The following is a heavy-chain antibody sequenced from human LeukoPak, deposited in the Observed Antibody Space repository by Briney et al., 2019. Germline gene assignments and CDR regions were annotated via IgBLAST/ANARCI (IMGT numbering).Heavy chain of an antibody. Sequence: GASVKVSCKLSGNNLTELSMHWVRQAPGEGLEWMGWINPSSGGTKYAQKFQDWVTMTRDTSITTAYMEFSRLRSDDMAMYYCVRDDGNYLFDSWGQGTLVTVSS. V-gene: IGHV1-2*04. J-gene: IGHJ4*02. D-gene: IGHD1-26*01. CDR2: INPSSGGT. CDR1: GNNLTELS. CDR3: VRDDGNYLFDS.